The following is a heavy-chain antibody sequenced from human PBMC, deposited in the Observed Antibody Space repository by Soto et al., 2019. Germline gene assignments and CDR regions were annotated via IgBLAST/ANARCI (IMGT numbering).Heavy chain of an antibody. J-gene: IGHJ5*02. CDR1: GDSISSNNSS. V-gene: IGHV4-30-4*01. CDR2: ISYSGTT. CDR3: ARGRGYSYGLDP. D-gene: IGHD5-18*01. Sequence: TMSSTCTVTGDSISSNNSSRRWIRQPPGEGLEWIGFISYSGTTSYSPSLKSRVAISLDTSKNQFSLSLSSVTAADTAVYYCARGRGYSYGLDPWGQGTLVTVS.